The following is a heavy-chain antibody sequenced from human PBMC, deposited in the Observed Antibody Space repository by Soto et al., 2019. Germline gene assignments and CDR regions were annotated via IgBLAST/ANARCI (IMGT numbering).Heavy chain of an antibody. Sequence: EVQMLESGEGLVQPGGSLRLSCAASGFTFSSSAMNWVRQAPGKGLEWVSSISNSGGTTSYADSVKGRFTISRDNSKNTLYLQMNSLRAEDTAVYYCAQGSRGAYYYCMDVWGKGSTVTLSS. V-gene: IGHV3-23*01. CDR3: AQGSRGAYYYCMDV. J-gene: IGHJ6*03. CDR1: GFTFSSSA. CDR2: ISNSGGTT.